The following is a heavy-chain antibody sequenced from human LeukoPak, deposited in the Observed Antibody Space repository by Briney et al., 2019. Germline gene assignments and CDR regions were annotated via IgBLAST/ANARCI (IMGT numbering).Heavy chain of an antibody. CDR3: ARDLRGSSWSNWFDP. CDR1: GFTFSSYS. V-gene: IGHV3-21*01. D-gene: IGHD6-13*01. J-gene: IGHJ5*02. CDR2: ISSSSSYI. Sequence: PGGSQRLSCAASGFTFSSYSMNWVRQAPGKGLEWVSSISSSSSYIYYADSVKGRFTISRDNAKNSLYLQMNSLRAEDTAVYYCARDLRGSSWSNWFDPWGQGTLVTVSS.